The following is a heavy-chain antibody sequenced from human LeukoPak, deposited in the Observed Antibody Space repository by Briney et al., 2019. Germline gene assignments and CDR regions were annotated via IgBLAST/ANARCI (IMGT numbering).Heavy chain of an antibody. CDR1: GGTFSSYA. D-gene: IGHD1-14*01. V-gene: IGHV1-69*06. Sequence: ASVKVSCKASGGTFSSYAISWVRQAPGQGLEWMGGIIPIFGTANYAQKFQGRVTITADKSTSTAYMELSSLRSEDTAVYYCARETKTKGGGAFDIWGQGTMVTVSS. J-gene: IGHJ3*02. CDR2: IIPIFGTA. CDR3: ARETKTKGGGAFDI.